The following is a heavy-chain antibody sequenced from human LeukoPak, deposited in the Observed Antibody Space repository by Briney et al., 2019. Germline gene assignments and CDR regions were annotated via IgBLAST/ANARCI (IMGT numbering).Heavy chain of an antibody. CDR3: ASLNTYYYDSSGYYFLGVSDY. D-gene: IGHD3-22*01. J-gene: IGHJ4*02. Sequence: PSETLSLTCTVSGGSISSSSYYWGWIRQPPGKGLERIGSIYYSGSTYYNPSLKSRVTISVDTSKNQFSLKLSSVTAADTAVYYCASLNTYYYDSSGYYFLGVSDYWGQGTLVTVSS. CDR2: IYYSGST. V-gene: IGHV4-39*01. CDR1: GGSISSSSYY.